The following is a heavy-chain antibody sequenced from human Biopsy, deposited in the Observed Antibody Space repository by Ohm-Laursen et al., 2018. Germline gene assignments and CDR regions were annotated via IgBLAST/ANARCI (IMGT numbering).Heavy chain of an antibody. V-gene: IGHV4-59*07. D-gene: IGHD3-3*01. CDR2: VYNGGIT. CDR3: ARTPRDSFWSGSYKRGLWFDP. Sequence: SDTLSLTCSVSGGSIISYYWTWIRQPQGKGLEWIGHVYNGGITNYNPSLKRRVTISKDTSKNQFSLQVNSVTAADTAVYYCARTPRDSFWSGSYKRGLWFDPWGQGTLVIVSS. CDR1: GGSIISYY. J-gene: IGHJ5*02.